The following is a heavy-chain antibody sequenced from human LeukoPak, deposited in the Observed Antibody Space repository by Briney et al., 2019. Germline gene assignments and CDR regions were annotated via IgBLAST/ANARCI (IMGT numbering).Heavy chain of an antibody. J-gene: IGHJ4*02. V-gene: IGHV3-23*01. CDR1: GFTFSSCA. CDR3: AKAPDYYPYYFDY. Sequence: GGSLRLSCAASGFTFSSCAMIWVRQGPGKGLEWVSVISGSGGSTYYADSVKGRFTISRDNSKNTLCLQMSSLRAEDTAVYYCAKAPDYYPYYFDYWGQGTLVTVSS. CDR2: ISGSGGST. D-gene: IGHD3-10*01.